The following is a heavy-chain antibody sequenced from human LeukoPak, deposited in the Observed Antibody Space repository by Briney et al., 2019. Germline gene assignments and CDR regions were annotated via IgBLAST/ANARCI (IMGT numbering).Heavy chain of an antibody. CDR3: ARDLAAMVL. CDR2: IYYSGST. V-gene: IGHV4-59*01. CDR1: GGSISSYY. J-gene: IGHJ4*02. D-gene: IGHD5-18*01. Sequence: SETLSLTCTVSGGSISSYYWSWIRQPPGKGLEWIGYIYYSGSTNYSPSLKSRVTISVDTSKNQFSLKLSSVTAADTAVYYCARDLAAMVLWGQGTLVTVSS.